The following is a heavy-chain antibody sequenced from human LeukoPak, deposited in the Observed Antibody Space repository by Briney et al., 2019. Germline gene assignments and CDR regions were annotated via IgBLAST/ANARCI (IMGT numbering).Heavy chain of an antibody. CDR2: ISSGSLSI. D-gene: IGHD3-10*01. CDR1: GFSFSTYT. J-gene: IGHJ4*02. V-gene: IGHV3-21*01. Sequence: GGSLGLSCATSGFSFSTYTMNWVRQAPGKGLEWVSYISSGSLSIYYADSVKGRLTISRDNAKNSLYLQMSSLRAEDTALYYCAKGGYYGSRYYFEYWGKRNRDTLSS. CDR3: AKGGYYGSRYYFEY.